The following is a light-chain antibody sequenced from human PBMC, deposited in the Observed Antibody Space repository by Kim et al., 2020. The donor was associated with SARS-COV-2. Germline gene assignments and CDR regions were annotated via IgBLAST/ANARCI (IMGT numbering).Light chain of an antibody. Sequence: DIQMTQSPSSLSASVGDRVTITCRASQDISRYLNWYQQKPGKAPKLLIYTASSLQSGVPSRFTGSGSETDFTLTISSLQPEDFATYYCEQTYSASRTFGQRTKGDIK. CDR2: TAS. CDR3: EQTYSASRT. CDR1: QDISRY. V-gene: IGKV1-39*01. J-gene: IGKJ1*01.